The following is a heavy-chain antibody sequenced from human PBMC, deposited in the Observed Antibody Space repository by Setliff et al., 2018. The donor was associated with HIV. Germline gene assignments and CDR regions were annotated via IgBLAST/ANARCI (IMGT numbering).Heavy chain of an antibody. V-gene: IGHV4-4*07. CDR3: ARSSRVNCGGDCYLFDY. D-gene: IGHD2-21*02. Sequence: PSETLSLTCYVTDDPISSYYWSWIRQPAGKGLEWIGRIQTSGRTNNNPSLKSRVTMSVDTSKNQFSLILTSVTAADTAVYYCARSSRVNCGGDCYLFDYWGQGTPVTVSS. J-gene: IGHJ4*02. CDR1: DDPISSYY. CDR2: IQTSGRT.